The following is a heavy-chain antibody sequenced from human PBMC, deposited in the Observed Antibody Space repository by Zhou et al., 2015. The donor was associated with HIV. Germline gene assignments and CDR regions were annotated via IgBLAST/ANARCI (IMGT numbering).Heavy chain of an antibody. CDR2: ISYDGSNK. Sequence: VQLVESGGGVVRPGRSLRLSCLASGFTFKTYGMHWVRQAPGKGLEWVAVISYDGSNKYYADSVKGRFTISRDNSKNTLYLQMNSLRAEDTAVYYCAKDRSRLAVAAESWGQGTLVTVSS. V-gene: IGHV3-30*18. CDR1: GFTFKTYG. J-gene: IGHJ5*02. D-gene: IGHD6-19*01. CDR3: AKDRSRLAVAAES.